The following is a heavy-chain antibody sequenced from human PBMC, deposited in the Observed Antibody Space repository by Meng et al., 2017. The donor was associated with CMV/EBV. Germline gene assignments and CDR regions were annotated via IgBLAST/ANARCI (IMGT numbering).Heavy chain of an antibody. J-gene: IGHJ6*02. V-gene: IGHV3-21*01. D-gene: IGHD2-2*01. CDR1: GFTFSSYS. Sequence: GESLKISCAASGFTFSSYSMNWVRQAPGQGLEWVSSISSSSSYIYYADSVKGRFAISRDNATNSLYLQMNSLRAQDTAVYYCARDGLECSSTSCDYYYYYGMDVWGQGTTVTVSS. CDR2: ISSSSSYI. CDR3: ARDGLECSSTSCDYYYYYGMDV.